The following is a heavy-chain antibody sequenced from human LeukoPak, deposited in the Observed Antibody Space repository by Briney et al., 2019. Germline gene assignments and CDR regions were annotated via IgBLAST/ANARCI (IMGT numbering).Heavy chain of an antibody. CDR2: INEDGSEK. J-gene: IGHJ4*02. CDR3: AREGPMLRGVFDY. V-gene: IGHV3-7*01. D-gene: IGHD3-10*01. CDR1: GFTFSSSW. Sequence: GGSLRLSCAASGFTFSSSWMNWVRQAPGKGLEWVASINEDGSEKYYVDSVKGRFTISRDNAKNSLYLQMNILRAEDTAVYYCAREGPMLRGVFDYWGQGTLLTVSS.